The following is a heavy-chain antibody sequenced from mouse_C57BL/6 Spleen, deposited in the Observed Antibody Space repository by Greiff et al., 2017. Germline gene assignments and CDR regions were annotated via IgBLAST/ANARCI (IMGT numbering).Heavy chain of an antibody. CDR3: ARDYYYGSSYGFDY. CDR2: ISPSDSET. D-gene: IGHD1-1*01. J-gene: IGHJ2*01. CDR1: GYTFTSYW. V-gene: IGHV1-61*01. Sequence: QVQLQQPGAELVRPGSSVKLSCKASGYTFTSYWMDWVKQRPGQGLEWIGNISPSDSETHYNQKFKDKATLTVDKSSSTAYMQLSSLTSEDSAVYYCARDYYYGSSYGFDYWGQGTTLTVSS.